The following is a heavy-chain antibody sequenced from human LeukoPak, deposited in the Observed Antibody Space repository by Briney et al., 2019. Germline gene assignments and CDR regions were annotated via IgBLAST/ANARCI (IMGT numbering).Heavy chain of an antibody. Sequence: ASVKVSCKASGYTFTSYDINWVRQATGQGLEWMGWMNPNSGNTGYAQKFQGRVTMTRNTSISTAYMELSSLRSEDTAVYYCARANTYTLQFDHWGQGTLVTVSS. CDR2: MNPNSGNT. V-gene: IGHV1-8*01. CDR1: GYTFTSYD. D-gene: IGHD2-2*02. J-gene: IGHJ4*02. CDR3: ARANTYTLQFDH.